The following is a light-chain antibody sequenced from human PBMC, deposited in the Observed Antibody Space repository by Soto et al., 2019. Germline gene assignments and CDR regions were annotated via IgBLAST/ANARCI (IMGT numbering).Light chain of an antibody. CDR2: LNSDGSH. CDR1: SGHSSYA. V-gene: IGLV4-69*01. CDR3: QTWGTGIRA. J-gene: IGLJ3*02. Sequence: QLVLTRSPSGSASLGASVKLTCTLSSGHSSYAIAWHQQQPEKGPRYLMKLNSDGSHSKGDGIPDRFSGSSSGAERYLTIASLQSEDEADYYCQTWGTGIRAFGGGTKLTVL.